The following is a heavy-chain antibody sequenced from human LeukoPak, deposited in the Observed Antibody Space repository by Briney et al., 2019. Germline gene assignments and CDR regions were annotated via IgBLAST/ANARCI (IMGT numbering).Heavy chain of an antibody. J-gene: IGHJ6*02. Sequence: GGSLRLSCVASSGFTLSTYTIDWVRRAPGKGLEWVSVISRRGDTKNYADSVQGPFSISRDNSKNTVFLQMNSLSADDTATYFCAKVGDVAVVPAAGPYYSMDVWGQGTTVTVSS. CDR2: ISRRGDTK. CDR1: GFTLSTYT. CDR3: AKVGDVAVVPAAGPYYSMDV. V-gene: IGHV3-23*01. D-gene: IGHD2-2*01.